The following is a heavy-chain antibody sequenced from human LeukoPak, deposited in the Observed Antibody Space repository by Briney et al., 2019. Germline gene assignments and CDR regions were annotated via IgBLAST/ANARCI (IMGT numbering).Heavy chain of an antibody. CDR3: AKDRVSPGFNWFDP. D-gene: IGHD3-16*01. CDR1: GFTFTNHY. V-gene: IGHV3-23*01. CDR2: ISGRGDST. Sequence: PGGSLRLSCAASGFTFTNHYLNWVRQAPGKGLEWVSAISGRGDSTYYADSVKGRFTISRDNSKNTLYLQMSSLRAEDTAVYYCAKDRVSPGFNWFDPWGQGTLVTVSS. J-gene: IGHJ5*02.